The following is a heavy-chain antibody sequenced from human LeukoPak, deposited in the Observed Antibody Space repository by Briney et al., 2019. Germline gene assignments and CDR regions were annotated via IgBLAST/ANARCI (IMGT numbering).Heavy chain of an antibody. CDR1: GGSFSGYY. CDR2: INHSGST. CDR3: ARAMIGPYYFDY. J-gene: IGHJ4*02. V-gene: IGHV4-34*01. Sequence: SETLSLTCAVYGGSFSGYYWSWIRQPPGKGLEWIGEINHSGSTNYNPSLKSRVTISVDTSKNQFSLKLSSVTAADTAVYYCARAMIGPYYFDYWGQGTLVTVSS. D-gene: IGHD3-10*02.